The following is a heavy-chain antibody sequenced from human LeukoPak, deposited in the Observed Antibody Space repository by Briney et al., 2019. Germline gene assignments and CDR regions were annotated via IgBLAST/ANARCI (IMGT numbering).Heavy chain of an antibody. CDR2: ISGSGGST. D-gene: IGHD5-12*01. Sequence: GGSLRLSCAASGFTFSKYAMSWVRQAPGKGLEWVSGISGSGGSTYYADSVKGRFTISRDNSKNTLYLQMNSLRAEDTAVYYCAKADIVTTLIPFFDYWGQGTLVTVSS. J-gene: IGHJ4*02. V-gene: IGHV3-23*01. CDR1: GFTFSKYA. CDR3: AKADIVTTLIPFFDY.